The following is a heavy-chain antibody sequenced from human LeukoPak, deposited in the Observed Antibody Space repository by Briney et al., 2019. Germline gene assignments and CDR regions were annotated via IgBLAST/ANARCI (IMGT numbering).Heavy chain of an antibody. D-gene: IGHD6-19*01. J-gene: IGHJ4*02. CDR2: INHSGST. Sequence: PSETLSLTCAVYGGSFNDQYWSWIRQPPGKGLEYIGDINHSGSTNYNPSLKSRATISVDTSKNQFSLNVRSVTAADTAVYYCARDTNQWLEYWGQGIQVTVSS. CDR1: GGSFNDQY. V-gene: IGHV4-34*01. CDR3: ARDTNQWLEY.